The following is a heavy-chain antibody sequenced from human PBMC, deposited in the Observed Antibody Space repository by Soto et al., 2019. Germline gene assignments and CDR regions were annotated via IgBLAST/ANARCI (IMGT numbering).Heavy chain of an antibody. CDR2: IIPIFGTA. J-gene: IGHJ6*02. Sequence: QVQLVQSGAEVKKPGSSVKVSCKASGGTFSSYAISWVRQAPGQVLEWMGGIIPIFGTANYAQKFQGRVTITADESMSTAYMEMSSLRSEDTAVYYCARHVPAAGYYYGMDVWGQGTTVTVSS. D-gene: IGHD2-2*01. CDR1: GGTFSSYA. CDR3: ARHVPAAGYYYGMDV. V-gene: IGHV1-69*12.